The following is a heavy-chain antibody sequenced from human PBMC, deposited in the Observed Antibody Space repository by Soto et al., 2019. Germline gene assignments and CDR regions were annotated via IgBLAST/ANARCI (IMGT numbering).Heavy chain of an antibody. CDR3: ARVPYYYDRSDSLAY. V-gene: IGHV1-69*02. CDR2: IIPILGIA. D-gene: IGHD3-22*01. CDR1: GGTFSSYT. J-gene: IGHJ4*02. Sequence: GASVKVSCKASGGTFSSYTISWVRQAPGQGLEWMGRIIPILGIANYAQKFQGRVTITADKSTSTAYMELSSLSSEDTAVYYCARVPYYYDRSDSLAYGGQGTLFTVSS.